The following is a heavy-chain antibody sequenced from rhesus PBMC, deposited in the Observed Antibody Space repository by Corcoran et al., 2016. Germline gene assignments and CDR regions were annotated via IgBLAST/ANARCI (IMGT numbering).Heavy chain of an antibody. Sequence: QVTLKESGPALVKPTQTLTLTCPFSGFSISTSGLGVGWIRQPPGKALEWLALIYWNDDNNYSTSLKSRLTISKDTSKNQVVLTMTNMDPVDTATYYCARRNEGTFDYWGQGVLVTVSS. D-gene: IGHD1-14*01. J-gene: IGHJ4*01. V-gene: IGHV2-174*01. CDR2: IYWNDDN. CDR3: ARRNEGTFDY. CDR1: GFSISTSGLG.